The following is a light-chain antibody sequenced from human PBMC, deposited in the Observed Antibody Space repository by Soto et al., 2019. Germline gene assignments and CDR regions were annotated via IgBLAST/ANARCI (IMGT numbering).Light chain of an antibody. CDR1: QSVSSN. CDR2: GAS. V-gene: IGKV3-15*01. Sequence: EIVSKQSPATLSVSPGERATLSCRASQSVSSNLAWYQQKPGQAPRLLIYGASTRATGIPARFSGSGSGTEFTLTISSLQSEDFAVYYCQQYNNWPPLTVGGGTKV. J-gene: IGKJ4*01. CDR3: QQYNNWPPLT.